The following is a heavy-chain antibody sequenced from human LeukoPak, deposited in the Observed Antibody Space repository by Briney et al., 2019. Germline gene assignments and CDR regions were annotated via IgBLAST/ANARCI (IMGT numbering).Heavy chain of an antibody. CDR3: ARDGCSGGSCYSYYYYMDV. D-gene: IGHD2-15*01. J-gene: IGHJ6*03. CDR1: GFTFSSYA. CDR2: ISSNGGST. V-gene: IGHV3-64*01. Sequence: GGSLRLSCAASGFTFSSYAMHWVRQAPGKGLEYVSAISSNGGSTYYANSVKGRFTISRDNSKNTPYLQMGSLRAEDMAVYYCARDGCSGGSCYSYYYYMDVWGKGTTVTVSS.